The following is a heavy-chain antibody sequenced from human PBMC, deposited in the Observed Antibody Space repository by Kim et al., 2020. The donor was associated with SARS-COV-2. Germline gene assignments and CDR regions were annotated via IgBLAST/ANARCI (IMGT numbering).Heavy chain of an antibody. J-gene: IGHJ4*02. Sequence: AQKFQGRVTMTRDTSISTAYMELSRLRSDDTAVYYCARVSITGTTTTGDYWGQGTLVTVSS. CDR3: ARVSITGTTTTGDY. D-gene: IGHD1-7*01. V-gene: IGHV1-2*02.